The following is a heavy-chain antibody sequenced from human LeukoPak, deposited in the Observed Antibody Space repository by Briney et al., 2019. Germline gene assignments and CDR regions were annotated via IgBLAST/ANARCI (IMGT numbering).Heavy chain of an antibody. J-gene: IGHJ3*02. D-gene: IGHD1-26*01. CDR1: GFTYSHNG. V-gene: IGHV3-30*02. Sequence: GGSLRLSCVASGFTYSHNGMHWVRQAPGKGLEWVAFIQYDGNTIFYADSVKGRFTISRDNAKNSLYLQMNSLRAEDTAVYYCARESLLGGSDAFDIWGQGTMVTVSS. CDR3: ARESLLGGSDAFDI. CDR2: IQYDGNTI.